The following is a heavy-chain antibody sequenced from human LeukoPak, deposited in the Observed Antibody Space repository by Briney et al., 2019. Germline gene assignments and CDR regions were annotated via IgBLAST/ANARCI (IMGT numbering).Heavy chain of an antibody. CDR1: GFTFSSYA. CDR3: AKDLAGPSDAFDI. CDR2: ISGSGGST. Sequence: QTGGSLRLSCAASGFTFSSYAMSWVRQAPGKGLEWVSAISGSGGSTYYADPVKGRFTISRDNSKNTLYLQMNSLRAEDTAVYYCAKDLAGPSDAFDIWGQGTMVTVSS. V-gene: IGHV3-23*01. J-gene: IGHJ3*02.